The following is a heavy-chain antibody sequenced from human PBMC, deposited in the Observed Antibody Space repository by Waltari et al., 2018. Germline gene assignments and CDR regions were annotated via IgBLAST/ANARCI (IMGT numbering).Heavy chain of an antibody. Sequence: GPGLVKPSETLSLICNVSGGSISSYYWNWIRQPAGKGLEWIGRIYASGSTSYNPSLESRISMSVDTSKNHFSLKLSSVTAADTGVYYCAGSSNFGIYGLDVWGQGTTVVVSS. CDR3: AGSSNFGIYGLDV. V-gene: IGHV4-4*07. CDR2: IYASGST. CDR1: GGSISSYY. J-gene: IGHJ6*02. D-gene: IGHD3-3*01.